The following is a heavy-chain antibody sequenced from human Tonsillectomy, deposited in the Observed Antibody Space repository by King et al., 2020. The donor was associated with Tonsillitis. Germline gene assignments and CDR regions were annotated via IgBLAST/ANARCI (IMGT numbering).Heavy chain of an antibody. J-gene: IGHJ4*02. CDR1: GGSFSGYY. Sequence: VQLQQWGAGLLKPSETLSLTCAVYGGSFSGYYWSWIRQPPGKGLEWIGEINHSGSTNYHPPLKSRVTISVDTSKNQFSLKLSSVTAADTAVYYCAKKGSRSSGWNNWGQGTLVTVSS. CDR2: INHSGST. V-gene: IGHV4-34*01. D-gene: IGHD6-19*01. CDR3: AKKGSRSSGWNN.